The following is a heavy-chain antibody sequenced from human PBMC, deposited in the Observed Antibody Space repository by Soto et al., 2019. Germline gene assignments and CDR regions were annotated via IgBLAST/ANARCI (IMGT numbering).Heavy chain of an antibody. V-gene: IGHV1-18*04. Sequence: QVQLVQSGAEVKKPGASVKVSCKASGYTFTIYGISWVRQAPEQGLEWMGWISGYNGNTDYAQNLQDRVTLTTDASTSSVYMELRSLRSDDTAVYYCARVDYYDSSGYYGYWDQGTLITVSS. CDR2: ISGYNGNT. CDR3: ARVDYYDSSGYYGY. D-gene: IGHD3-22*01. CDR1: GYTFTIYG. J-gene: IGHJ4*02.